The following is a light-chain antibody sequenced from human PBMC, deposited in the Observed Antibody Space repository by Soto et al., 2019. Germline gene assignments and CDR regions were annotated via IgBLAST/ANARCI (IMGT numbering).Light chain of an antibody. J-gene: IGKJ2*01. Sequence: EIVLTQSPGTLSLSPGERVTLSCRASQSLTSSYLAWYQQKPGQAPRLLIYGASSRATGLPDRFSGSGSGTDFTLTISRLEPEDFAVYYCKHYESSTPSYTFGQGTKLEIK. CDR2: GAS. CDR1: QSLTSSY. CDR3: KHYESSTPSYT. V-gene: IGKV3-20*01.